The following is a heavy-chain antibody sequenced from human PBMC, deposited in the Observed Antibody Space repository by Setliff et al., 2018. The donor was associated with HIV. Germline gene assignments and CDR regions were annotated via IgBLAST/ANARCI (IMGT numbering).Heavy chain of an antibody. CDR3: ASEAWTSYRSSSGYYYYYMDV. Sequence: PSETLSLTCTVSGDSVSSASYYWSWIRQPPGKGLEWIGYIYYSGTTKYYPSLKSRVTISVDTSKNQFSLKLSSVTAADTAVYYCASEAWTSYRSSSGYYYYYMDVWGKGTTVTVSS. J-gene: IGHJ6*03. CDR1: GDSVSSASYY. D-gene: IGHD6-6*01. CDR2: IYYSGTT. V-gene: IGHV4-61*01.